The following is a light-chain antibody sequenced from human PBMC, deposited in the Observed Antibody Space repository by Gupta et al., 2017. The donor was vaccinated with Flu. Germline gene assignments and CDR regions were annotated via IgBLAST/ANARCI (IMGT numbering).Light chain of an antibody. V-gene: IGLV1-47*01. CDR3: AAWDDSLSGGV. CDR2: RNN. Sequence: SVLTQPPSASWTPGQRVTISCSGSRANIGSNYVYWYQQLPGTAPKLLIYRNNQRPSGVPDRFSGSKSGTSASLAISGLRSEDEADYYCAAWDDSLSGGVFGTGTKVTVL. CDR1: RANIGSNY. J-gene: IGLJ1*01.